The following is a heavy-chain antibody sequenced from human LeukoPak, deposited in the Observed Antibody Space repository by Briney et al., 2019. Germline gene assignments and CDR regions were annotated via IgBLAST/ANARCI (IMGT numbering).Heavy chain of an antibody. CDR3: ARGGGTAMVSHTFDY. CDR2: VYYSGST. J-gene: IGHJ4*02. D-gene: IGHD5-18*01. V-gene: IGHV4-59*01. Sequence: SETLSLTCTVAGGSISSYYWSWIRQLPGKGLGWIGYVYYSGSTNYNPSLKSRVTISVDTSKNQFSLKLSSVTAADTAMYYCARGGGTAMVSHTFDYWGQGTLVTVSS. CDR1: GGSISSYY.